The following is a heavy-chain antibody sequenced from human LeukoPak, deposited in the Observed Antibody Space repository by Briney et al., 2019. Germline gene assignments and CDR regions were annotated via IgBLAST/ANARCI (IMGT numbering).Heavy chain of an antibody. D-gene: IGHD6-19*01. J-gene: IGHJ4*02. CDR2: INSDGSST. Sequence: GGSLRLSCAASGFTFSSYWMHWVRQAPGRGLVWVSRINSDGSSTSYADSVKGRFTISRDNAKNTLYLQMNSLRAEDTAVYYCARDSSGWEFDYWGQGTLVTVSS. V-gene: IGHV3-74*01. CDR1: GFTFSSYW. CDR3: ARDSSGWEFDY.